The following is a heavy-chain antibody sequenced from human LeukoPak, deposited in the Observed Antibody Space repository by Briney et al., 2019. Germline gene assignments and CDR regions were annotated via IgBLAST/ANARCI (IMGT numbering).Heavy chain of an antibody. V-gene: IGHV4-59*01. CDR2: IYYSGST. CDR1: GGSISSYY. Sequence: KPSETLSLTCTVSGGSISSYYWSWIRQPPGKGLEWIGYIYYSGSTNYNPSLKSRVTISVDTSKNQFSLKLSSVTAADTAVYYCARGRYSAGDNWFDPWGQGTLVTVSS. D-gene: IGHD3-9*01. CDR3: ARGRYSAGDNWFDP. J-gene: IGHJ5*02.